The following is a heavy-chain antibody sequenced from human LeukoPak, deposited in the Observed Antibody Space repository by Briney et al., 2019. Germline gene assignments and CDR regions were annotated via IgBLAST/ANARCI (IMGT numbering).Heavy chain of an antibody. CDR3: ARGDYYDSSGYYRVIDY. D-gene: IGHD3-22*01. CDR1: GFTFSSYS. CDR2: ISYDGSNK. J-gene: IGHJ4*02. Sequence: GGSLRLSCAASGFTFSSYSMNWVRQAPGKGLEWVAVISYDGSNKYYADSVKGRFTISRDNSKNTLYLQMNSLRAEDTAVYYCARGDYYDSSGYYRVIDYWGQGTLVTVSS. V-gene: IGHV3-30*04.